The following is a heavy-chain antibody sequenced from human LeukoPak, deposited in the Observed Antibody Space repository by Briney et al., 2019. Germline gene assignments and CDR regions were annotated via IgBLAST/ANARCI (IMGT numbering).Heavy chain of an antibody. CDR1: GGSIISQY. CDR3: ARDRGSLGGFDF. CDR2: IYYSGTT. J-gene: IGHJ4*02. Sequence: ETLSLTCTVSGGSIISQYWSWIRQPPGKGLEWIGYIYYSGTTKYNPSLKSRVTISVDMSKNQFSLRLSSVTAADTAVYFCARDRGSLGGFDFWGQGTLVTVSS. V-gene: IGHV4-59*11. D-gene: IGHD3-16*01.